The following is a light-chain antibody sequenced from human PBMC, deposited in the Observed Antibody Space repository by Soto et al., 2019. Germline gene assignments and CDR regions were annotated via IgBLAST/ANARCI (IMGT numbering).Light chain of an antibody. CDR3: QQYGSWT. J-gene: IGKJ1*01. CDR1: QSISSNY. CDR2: GAS. Sequence: EIVLTQSPGTLSVSPGERATLSCRASQSISSNYLAWYQQKPGQAPSLLIYGASSRATGIPDRFSGSGSGTSFTLTISRLEPEDSAIYYCQQYGSWTFGQGNKVEIK. V-gene: IGKV3-20*01.